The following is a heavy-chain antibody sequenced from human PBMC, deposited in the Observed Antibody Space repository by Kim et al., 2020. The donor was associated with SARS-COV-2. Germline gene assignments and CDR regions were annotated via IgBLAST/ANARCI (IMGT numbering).Heavy chain of an antibody. CDR2: IIPIFGTA. CDR1: GGTFSSYA. Sequence: SVKVSCKASGGTFSSYAISWVRQAPGQGLEWMGGIIPIFGTANYAQKFQGRVTITADESTSTAYMELSSLRSEDTAVYYCARVGVYYYGSGSYKHSRYYYYGMDVWGQGTTVTVSS. D-gene: IGHD3-10*01. V-gene: IGHV1-69*13. CDR3: ARVGVYYYGSGSYKHSRYYYYGMDV. J-gene: IGHJ6*02.